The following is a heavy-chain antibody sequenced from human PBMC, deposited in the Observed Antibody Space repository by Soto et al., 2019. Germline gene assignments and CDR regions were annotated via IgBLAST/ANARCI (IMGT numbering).Heavy chain of an antibody. V-gene: IGHV3-74*01. D-gene: IGHD2-15*01. J-gene: IGHJ4*02. CDR2: INSDGSST. Sequence: GGSLRLSCAASGFTFSSYAMSWVRQAPGKGLEWVSRINSDGSSTYYADSVKGRFTISRDNAKNTLYLQMNSLRAEDTAVYYCVRTSLVVAAATREDYWGQGTLVTVSS. CDR1: GFTFSSYA. CDR3: VRTSLVVAAATREDY.